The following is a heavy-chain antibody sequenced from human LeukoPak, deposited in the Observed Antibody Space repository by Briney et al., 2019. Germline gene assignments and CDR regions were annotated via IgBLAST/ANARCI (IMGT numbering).Heavy chain of an antibody. CDR2: IKQDGSEK. D-gene: IGHD3-3*01. Sequence: GGSLRLSCAASGFTFSSYWMSWVRQAPGKGLEWVANIKQDGSEKYYVDSVKGRFTISRDNAKNSLYLQMNSLRAEDTAVYYCARARHYDFWSGYYMGTSFDYWGQGTLVTVSS. J-gene: IGHJ4*02. V-gene: IGHV3-7*01. CDR1: GFTFSSYW. CDR3: ARARHYDFWSGYYMGTSFDY.